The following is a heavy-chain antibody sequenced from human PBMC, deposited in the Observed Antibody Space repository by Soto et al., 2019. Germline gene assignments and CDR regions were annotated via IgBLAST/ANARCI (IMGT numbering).Heavy chain of an antibody. Sequence: EVQLLESGGGLVQPGGSLRLSCAASGFTFSSYAMSWVRQAPGKGLEWVSAISGSGGSTYYADSVKGRFTISRDNSKNTLYLQMNSLRAEDTAVYYCTTDPHYDFWSGYRTLGYWGQGTLVTVSS. CDR1: GFTFSSYA. D-gene: IGHD3-3*01. CDR3: TTDPHYDFWSGYRTLGY. CDR2: ISGSGGST. V-gene: IGHV3-23*01. J-gene: IGHJ4*02.